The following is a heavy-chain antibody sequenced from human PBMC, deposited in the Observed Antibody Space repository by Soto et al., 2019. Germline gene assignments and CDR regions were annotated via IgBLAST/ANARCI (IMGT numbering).Heavy chain of an antibody. J-gene: IGHJ6*02. CDR2: ISRSSTGI. CDR3: ARAVTWGLDV. V-gene: IGHV3-48*02. CDR1: GFTFSLYS. Sequence: EVQLVESGGGLVQPGGSLGLSCAASGFTFSLYSMSWVRQAPGKGLEWVSYISRSSTGIHYADSVKGRFTISRDDATNAMHLQMNSLRDGDTAVYYCARAVTWGLDVWGQGTTVSISS. D-gene: IGHD3-10*01.